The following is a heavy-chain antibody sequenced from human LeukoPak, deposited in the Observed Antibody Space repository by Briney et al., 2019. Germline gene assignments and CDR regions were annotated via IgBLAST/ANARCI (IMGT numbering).Heavy chain of an antibody. CDR1: GYTFTGYY. CDR3: ARVLVAYCGGDCPEYFQH. J-gene: IGHJ1*01. Sequence: ASVKVSCKASGYTFTGYYMHWVRQAPGQGLEWMGWINPNSGGTNYAQEFQGRVTMTRDTSISTAYMELSRLRSEDTAVYYCARVLVAYCGGDCPEYFQHWGQGTLVTVSS. CDR2: INPNSGGT. D-gene: IGHD2-21*02. V-gene: IGHV1-2*02.